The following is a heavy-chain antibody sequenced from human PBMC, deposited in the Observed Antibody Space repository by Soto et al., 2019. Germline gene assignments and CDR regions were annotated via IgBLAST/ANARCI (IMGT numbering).Heavy chain of an antibody. CDR2: ITNTGGNT. V-gene: IGHV3-23*01. J-gene: IGHJ4*02. CDR1: GFTFSSNA. D-gene: IGHD3-10*01. Sequence: EVQLLESGGDLVQPGGSLRVSCVASGFTFSSNAMSWVRQAPGKGLEWVSVITNTGGNTLYADSVKGRFTMSRDNSKNILYLQMNNLRAEDTAMYYCARASGESYPGSRVFDSWGQGTRVTVSS. CDR3: ARASGESYPGSRVFDS.